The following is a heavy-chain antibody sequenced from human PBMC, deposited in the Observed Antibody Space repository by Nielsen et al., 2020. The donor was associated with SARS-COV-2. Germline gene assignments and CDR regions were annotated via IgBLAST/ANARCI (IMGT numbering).Heavy chain of an antibody. V-gene: IGHV4-59*08. CDR3: ARHWGGYYSSFDY. J-gene: IGHJ4*02. CDR2: IYYSGST. Sequence: GSLRLSCTVSGGSISSYYWSWIRQPPGKGLEWIGYIYYSGSTNYNPSLKSRVTISVDTSKNQFSLKLSSVTAADTGVYYCARHWGGYYSSFDYWGQGTLVTVSS. D-gene: IGHD3-3*01. CDR1: GGSISSYY.